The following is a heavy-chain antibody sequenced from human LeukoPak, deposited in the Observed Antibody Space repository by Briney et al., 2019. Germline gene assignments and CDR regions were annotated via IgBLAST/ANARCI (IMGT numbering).Heavy chain of an antibody. D-gene: IGHD6-6*01. Sequence: GESLKISCKGSGYSFTSYWIGWVHQMPGRGLEWMGIIYPGDPDTRYSPSFQGQVTISADKSISTAYLQWSSLKASDTAMYYCARSWQLGEPNWFDPWGQGTLVTVSS. J-gene: IGHJ5*02. CDR2: IYPGDPDT. CDR1: GYSFTSYW. CDR3: ARSWQLGEPNWFDP. V-gene: IGHV5-51*07.